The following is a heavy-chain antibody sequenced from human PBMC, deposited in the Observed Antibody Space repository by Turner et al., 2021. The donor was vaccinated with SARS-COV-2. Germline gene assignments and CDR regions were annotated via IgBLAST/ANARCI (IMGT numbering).Heavy chain of an antibody. CDR1: GGSISSTTHY. CDR3: ARHSTYYDILTAYEGAFDI. Sequence: QMQLQESGTGLVKPSATLSLTCTVSGGSISSTTHYWGWIRQPPGKGLEWFGSIFYSGSTNYTPSLKSRLTISVDTSMNQFSLRLTSVTAADTAVYYCARHSTYYDILTAYEGAFDIWGQGTLVSVSS. D-gene: IGHD3-9*01. J-gene: IGHJ3*02. CDR2: IFYSGST. V-gene: IGHV4-39*01.